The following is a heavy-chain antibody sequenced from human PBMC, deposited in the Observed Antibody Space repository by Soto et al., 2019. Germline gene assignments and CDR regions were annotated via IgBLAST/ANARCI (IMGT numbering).Heavy chain of an antibody. CDR1: GFSLSTSGVS. Sequence: SGPTLVNPTQTLTLTCTFSGFSLSTSGVSVGSIRQPPGKALEWLALINWDNNEYYNPSLKTRLTISRDTSKNQVVLTMTNVDPVDTATYYCARIPHYSDFYYMGYWGQGTLVTVSS. CDR3: ARIPHYSDFYYMGY. J-gene: IGHJ4*02. V-gene: IGHV2-70*01. D-gene: IGHD2-21*01. CDR2: INWDNNE.